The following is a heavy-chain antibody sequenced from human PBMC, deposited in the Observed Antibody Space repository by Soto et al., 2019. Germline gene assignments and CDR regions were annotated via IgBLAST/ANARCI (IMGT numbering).Heavy chain of an antibody. D-gene: IGHD2-21*01. CDR1: GYTFTNYW. CDR3: ATHTLIGYSSGMDV. CDR2: IYPGDSDT. J-gene: IGHJ6*02. Sequence: PGESLKISCKASGYTFTNYWIGWVRQMPGKGLEWMGFIYPGDSDTRYSPSFQGQVTISADKSITTAYLQWSSLKASDTAKYYCATHTLIGYSSGMDVWGQGTTVTVS. V-gene: IGHV5-51*01.